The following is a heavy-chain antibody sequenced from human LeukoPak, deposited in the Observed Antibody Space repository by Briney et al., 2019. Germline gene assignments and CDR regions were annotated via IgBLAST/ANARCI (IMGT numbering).Heavy chain of an antibody. J-gene: IGHJ4*02. CDR3: ATSRGY. V-gene: IGHV3-23*01. Sequence: GGSLRLSCAASGITVSNKYMSWVRQAPGKGLEWVSAISGSGGSTYYADSVKGRFTISRDNSKNTLYLQMNSLRAEDTAVYYCATSRGYWGQGTLVTVSS. D-gene: IGHD3-10*01. CDR1: GITVSNKY. CDR2: ISGSGGST.